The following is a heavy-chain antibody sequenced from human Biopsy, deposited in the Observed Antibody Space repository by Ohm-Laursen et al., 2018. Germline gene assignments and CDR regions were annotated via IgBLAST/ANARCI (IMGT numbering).Heavy chain of an antibody. J-gene: IGHJ5*02. CDR1: GHSVRSGYY. D-gene: IGHD3-3*01. CDR3: ARTPRDSFWSGSYKRGLWFDP. CDR2: VYNGGIT. Sequence: GTLSLTCPVSGHSVRSGYYWGWIRQPPGKGLEWIGHVYNGGITNYNPSLKSRVTISKDTSKNQFSLQVNSVTAADTAVYYCARTPRDSFWSGSYKRGLWFDPWGQGTLVIVSS. V-gene: IGHV4-61*01.